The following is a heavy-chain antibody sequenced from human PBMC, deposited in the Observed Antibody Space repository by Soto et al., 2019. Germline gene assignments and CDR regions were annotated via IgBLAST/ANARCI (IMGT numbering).Heavy chain of an antibody. Sequence: PSETLSLTCTVSGGSISNYSWSWIRQPPGKGLEWIGYIYHSGSTYYNLSLKSRVTISVDRSKNQFSLKLSSVTAADTAVYYCARVPDVWGQGTTVTVSS. CDR3: ARVPDV. CDR2: IYHSGST. CDR1: GGSISNYS. V-gene: IGHV4-59*12. J-gene: IGHJ6*02.